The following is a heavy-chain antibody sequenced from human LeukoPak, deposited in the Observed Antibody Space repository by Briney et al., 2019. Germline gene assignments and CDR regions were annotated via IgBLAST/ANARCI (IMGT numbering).Heavy chain of an antibody. V-gene: IGHV4-61*02. CDR3: ARGNYYYYMDV. CDR2: IYTSGST. J-gene: IGHJ6*03. D-gene: IGHD2/OR15-2a*01. CDR1: GGSISSGSCY. Sequence: PSQTLSLTCTVSGGSISSGSCYWSWIRQPAGKELEWIGRIYTSGSTNYNPSLKSRVTISVDTSKNQFSLKLSSVTAADTAVYYCARGNYYYYMDVWGKGTTVTVSS.